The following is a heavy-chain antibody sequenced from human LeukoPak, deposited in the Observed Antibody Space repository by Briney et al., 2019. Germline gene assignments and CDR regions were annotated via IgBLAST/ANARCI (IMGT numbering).Heavy chain of an antibody. J-gene: IGHJ6*03. CDR1: GFTFDDSG. CDR2: INWTGGST. V-gene: IGHV3-20*04. CDR3: TRGTGVIRYYYYMDV. Sequence: GGSLRLSCAASGFTFDDSGMSWVRQAPGKGLEWVSGINWTGGSTGYADSVKGRFTISRDNAKNSLYLQMNSLRAEDTAVYYCTRGTGVIRYYYYMDVWGKGTTVTVSS. D-gene: IGHD3-22*01.